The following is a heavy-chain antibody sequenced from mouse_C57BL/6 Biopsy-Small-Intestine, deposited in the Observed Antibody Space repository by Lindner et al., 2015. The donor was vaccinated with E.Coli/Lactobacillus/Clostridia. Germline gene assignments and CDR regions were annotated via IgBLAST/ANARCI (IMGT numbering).Heavy chain of an antibody. D-gene: IGHD2-5*01. CDR1: GYTFTTYP. J-gene: IGHJ4*01. V-gene: IGHV1-47*01. CDR3: ARASNYDYAMDY. Sequence: VQLQESGAELVKPGASVKMSCKVSGYTFTTYPIEWMKQNHGKSLEWIGNFHPYNDDTKYNEKFKGKATLTVEKSSSTVYLELSRLTSDDSAVYYCARASNYDYAMDYWGQGTSVTVSS. CDR2: FHPYNDDT.